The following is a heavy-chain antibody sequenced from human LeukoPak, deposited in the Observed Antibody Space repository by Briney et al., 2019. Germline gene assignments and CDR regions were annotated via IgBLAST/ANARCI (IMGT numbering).Heavy chain of an antibody. CDR1: GFTFSSYS. J-gene: IGHJ4*02. D-gene: IGHD3-9*01. V-gene: IGHV3-21*01. CDR3: ARNRLPHYDILTGYYNLPDFDY. CDR2: ISSSSSYI. Sequence: GGSLRLSCAASGFTFSSYSMNWVRQAPGKGLEWVSSISSSSSYIYYADSVKGRFTLSRDNAKNSLYLQMNSLRAEDTAMYYCARNRLPHYDILTGYYNLPDFDYWGQGTLVTVSS.